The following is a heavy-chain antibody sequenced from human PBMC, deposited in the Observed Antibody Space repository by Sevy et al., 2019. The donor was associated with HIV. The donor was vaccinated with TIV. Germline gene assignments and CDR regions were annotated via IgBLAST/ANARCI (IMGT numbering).Heavy chain of an antibody. CDR1: GFTLSDSG. CDR3: AKRPTAA. V-gene: IGHV3-30*02. CDR2: IQVDGREK. J-gene: IGHJ5*02. Sequence: GGSLRLSCAASGFTLSDSGVHWVRQAPGKGLEWVAFIQVDGREKFYTDSVKGRFTISRDSSKNTVYLQMNSLRGEDTAVYYCAKRPTAAWGQGTLVTASS.